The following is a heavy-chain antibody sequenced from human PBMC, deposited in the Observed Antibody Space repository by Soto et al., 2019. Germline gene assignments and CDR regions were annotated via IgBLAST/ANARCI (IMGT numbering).Heavy chain of an antibody. V-gene: IGHV4-59*08. CDR2: IYYSGST. D-gene: IGHD2-15*01. CDR3: ARRYGGSIDY. CDR1: GGSISSYY. Sequence: QVQLQESDRGLVKPSETLSLTCTVSGGSISSYYWSWIRQPPGKGLEWIGYIYYSGSTNYNPSLKSPVTISVDTSKNQFSLKLSSVTAADTAVYYCARRYGGSIDYWGQGTLVTVSS. J-gene: IGHJ4*02.